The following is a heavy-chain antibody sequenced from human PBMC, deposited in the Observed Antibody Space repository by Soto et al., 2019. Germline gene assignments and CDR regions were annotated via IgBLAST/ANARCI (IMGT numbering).Heavy chain of an antibody. V-gene: IGHV4-34*01. CDR2: INHSGST. CDR1: GGSLSGYY. J-gene: IGHJ5*02. CDR3: ARGRKGITGTYPRVGEEEGWFDP. Sequence: KTSETLSLTCAVYGGSLSGYYWSWIRQPPGKGLEWIGEINHSGSTNYNPSLKSRVTISVDTSKNQFSLKLSSVTAADTAVYYCARGRKGITGTYPRVGEEEGWFDPWGQGTLVTVSS. D-gene: IGHD1-7*01.